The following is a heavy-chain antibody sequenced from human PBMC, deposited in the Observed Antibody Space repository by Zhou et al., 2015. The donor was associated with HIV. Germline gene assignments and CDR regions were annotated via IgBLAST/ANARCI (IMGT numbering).Heavy chain of an antibody. CDR2: IIPILGIA. D-gene: IGHD2-2*01. CDR3: ARAGPTNPWAFDI. Sequence: QVQLVQSGAEVKKPGSSVKVSCKASGGTFSSYTISWVRQAPGQGLEWMGRIIPILGIANYAQKFQGRVTITADKSTSTAYMELSSLRSEDTAVYYCARAGPTNPWAFDIWGQGTMVTVSS. CDR1: GGTFSSYT. J-gene: IGHJ3*02. V-gene: IGHV1-69*02.